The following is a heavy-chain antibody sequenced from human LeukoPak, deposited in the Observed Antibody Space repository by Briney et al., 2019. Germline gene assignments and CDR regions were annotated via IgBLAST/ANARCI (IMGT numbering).Heavy chain of an antibody. CDR1: EGTFSSYA. J-gene: IGHJ4*02. CDR2: IIPIFGTA. Sequence: SVKVSCKASEGTFSSYAISWVRQAPGQGLEWMGRIIPIFGTANYAQKFQGRVTITTDESTSTAYMELSSLRSEDTAVYYCAREEYYYGSGSDLSFYFVYWGQGTLVRVSS. V-gene: IGHV1-69*05. D-gene: IGHD3-10*01. CDR3: AREEYYYGSGSDLSFYFVY.